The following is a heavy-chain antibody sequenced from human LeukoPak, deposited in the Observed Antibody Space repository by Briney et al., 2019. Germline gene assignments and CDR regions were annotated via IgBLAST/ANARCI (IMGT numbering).Heavy chain of an antibody. CDR2: INHSGST. CDR3: ARGGFGYSYCYNPPGFPRKPFDY. CDR1: GGSFSGYY. V-gene: IGHV4-34*01. Sequence: PSETLFLTCAVYGGSFSGYYWSWIRQPPGKGREWIGEINHSGSTNCKPSLKTRVTISVDTSKNQFSLKLSSVPAADTAVYYCARGGFGYSYCYNPPGFPRKPFDYWGQGTLVTVSS. J-gene: IGHJ4*02. D-gene: IGHD5-18*01.